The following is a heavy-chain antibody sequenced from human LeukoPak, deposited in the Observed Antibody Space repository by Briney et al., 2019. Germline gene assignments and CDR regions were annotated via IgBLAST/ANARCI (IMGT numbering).Heavy chain of an antibody. CDR3: ARDTRAPYSGTDCSSINDAFAI. CDR2: ISAYNGNT. D-gene: IGHD1-26*01. Sequence: AASVTVSFKASGYTFTNFGISWVRQAPGQGLEWMGWISAYNGNTNYAQNVQGRVTMTTDTSTNTAYMELRSLRSDDTAVYYCARDTRAPYSGTDCSSINDAFAIWGQGTMVTVSS. CDR1: GYTFTNFG. J-gene: IGHJ3*02. V-gene: IGHV1-18*01.